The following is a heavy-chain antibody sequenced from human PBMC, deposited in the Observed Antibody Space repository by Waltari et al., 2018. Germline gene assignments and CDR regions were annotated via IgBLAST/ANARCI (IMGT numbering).Heavy chain of an antibody. V-gene: IGHV4-34*01. CDR2: INHSGST. J-gene: IGHJ4*02. D-gene: IGHD2-21*02. CDR3: ARKSPHIVVVTAIRGYFDY. CDR1: GGSFSGSY. Sequence: QVQLQQWGAGLLKPSETLSLTCAVYGGSFSGSYCRWIRQPPGKGLEWIGEINHSGSTNYNPSLKSRVTISVDTSKNQFSLKLSSVTAADTAVYYCARKSPHIVVVTAIRGYFDYWGQGTLVTVSS.